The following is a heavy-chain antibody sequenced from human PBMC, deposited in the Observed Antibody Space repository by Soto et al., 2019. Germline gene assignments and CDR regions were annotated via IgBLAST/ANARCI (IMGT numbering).Heavy chain of an antibody. CDR1: GFTFSSYS. J-gene: IGHJ4*02. V-gene: IGHV3-48*01. CDR3: ARDCMDYGEKKSLDY. D-gene: IGHD4-17*01. CDR2: ISSSRSTI. Sequence: GGSLRLSCAASGFTFSSYSMNWVRQAPGKGLEWVSYISSSRSTIYYADSVKGRFTISRDNAKNSLYLQMNSLRAEDTAVYYCARDCMDYGEKKSLDYWGQGTLVTVSS.